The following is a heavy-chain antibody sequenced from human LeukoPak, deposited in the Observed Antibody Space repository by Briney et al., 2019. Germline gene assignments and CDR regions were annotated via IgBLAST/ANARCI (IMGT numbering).Heavy chain of an antibody. Sequence: SETPSLTCAVYGGSFSGYYWSWIRQPPGKGLEWIGYIYYSGSTNYNPSLKSRVTISVDTSKNQFSLKLSSVTAADTAVYYCARAPGGGYFDYWGQGTLVTVSS. CDR2: IYYSGST. J-gene: IGHJ4*02. CDR3: ARAPGGGYFDY. D-gene: IGHD3-16*01. CDR1: GGSFSGYY. V-gene: IGHV4-59*01.